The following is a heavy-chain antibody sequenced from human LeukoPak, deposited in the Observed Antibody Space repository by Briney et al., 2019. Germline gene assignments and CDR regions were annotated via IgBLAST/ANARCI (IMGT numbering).Heavy chain of an antibody. CDR1: GYTFTSYG. CDR2: ISAYNGNT. V-gene: IGHV1-18*01. Sequence: ASVKVSCTASGYTFTSYGISWVRQAPGQGLEWMGWISAYNGNTNYAQKLQGRVTMTTDTSTSTAYMELRSLRSDDTAVYYCAGDRRYSYGYGYYYGMDVWGQGTTVTVSS. J-gene: IGHJ6*02. CDR3: AGDRRYSYGYGYYYGMDV. D-gene: IGHD5-18*01.